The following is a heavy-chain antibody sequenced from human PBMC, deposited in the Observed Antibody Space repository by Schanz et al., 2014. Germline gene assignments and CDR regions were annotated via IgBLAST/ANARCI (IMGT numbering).Heavy chain of an antibody. D-gene: IGHD5-18*01. J-gene: IGHJ4*02. Sequence: EVHLLESGGGLVEPGGSLRLSCATSGFSLDIFAVSWVRQAPGRGLEWLSSISTSGTYMYIADSLKGRLTISRDDAKKSMYLQINNLRAEDTAVYYCVRVSFADPRLYRGMDRDIDYWGQGTLVTVSS. CDR1: GFSLDIFA. CDR2: ISTSGTYM. CDR3: VRVSFADPRLYRGMDRDIDY. V-gene: IGHV3-21*01.